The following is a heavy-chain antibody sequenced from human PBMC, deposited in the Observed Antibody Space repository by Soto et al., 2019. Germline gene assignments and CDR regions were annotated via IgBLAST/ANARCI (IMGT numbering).Heavy chain of an antibody. J-gene: IGHJ5*02. V-gene: IGHV3-48*03. CDR2: ISSSGSTI. CDR3: ARYQCGYSSSWYFNWFDP. Sequence: GGSLRLSCAASGFTFSSYEMNWVRQAPGKGLEWVSYISSSGSTIYYADSVKGRFTISRDNAKNSLYLQMNSLRAEDTAVYYCARYQCGYSSSWYFNWFDPWGQGTLVTVSS. D-gene: IGHD6-13*01. CDR1: GFTFSSYE.